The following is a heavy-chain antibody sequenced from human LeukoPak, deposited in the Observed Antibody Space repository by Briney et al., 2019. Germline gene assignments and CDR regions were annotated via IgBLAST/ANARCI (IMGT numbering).Heavy chain of an antibody. V-gene: IGHV3-30*03. D-gene: IGHD6-13*01. CDR3: VGIAAAGPAD. CDR2: ISYDGKNK. Sequence: GGSLRLSCAASGLSFDSSGMHWVRQAPGKGLEWVAVISYDGKNKYYADSVRGRFTVSRDNSMNTLYLQMNSLRAEDTVVYYCVGIAAAGPADWGQGTLVTVSS. CDR1: GLSFDSSG. J-gene: IGHJ4*02.